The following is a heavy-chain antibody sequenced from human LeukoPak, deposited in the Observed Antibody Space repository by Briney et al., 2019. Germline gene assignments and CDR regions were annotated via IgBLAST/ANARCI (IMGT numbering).Heavy chain of an antibody. V-gene: IGHV3-23*01. Sequence: GGSLRLSCAASGFTFSSYAMSWVRQAPGKGLEWVSAISGGGGSTYYADSVKGRCTISRDYSENTLYLQMNSLRVEDTAVYYCAKDRPGYTYAEGAFDYWGQGTLVTVSS. CDR2: ISGGGGST. CDR1: GFTFSSYA. D-gene: IGHD5-18*01. J-gene: IGHJ4*02. CDR3: AKDRPGYTYAEGAFDY.